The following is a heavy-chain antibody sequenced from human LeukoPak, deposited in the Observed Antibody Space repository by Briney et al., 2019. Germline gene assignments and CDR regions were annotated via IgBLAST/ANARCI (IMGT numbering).Heavy chain of an antibody. V-gene: IGHV3-30*18. D-gene: IGHD2-21*02. CDR2: ISYDGSNK. CDR3: AKDRMTVFES. J-gene: IGHJ4*02. Sequence: GGSLRLSCAASGFTFSSYGMHWVRQAPGKGLEWVAVISYDGSNKYYADSVKGRFTISRDNSKNTLYLQMNSLRAEDTAVYFCAKDRMTVFESWGQGTLVTVSS. CDR1: GFTFSSYG.